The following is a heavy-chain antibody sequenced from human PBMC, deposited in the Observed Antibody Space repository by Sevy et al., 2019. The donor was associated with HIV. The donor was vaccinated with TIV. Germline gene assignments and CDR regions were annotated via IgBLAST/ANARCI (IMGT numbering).Heavy chain of an antibody. CDR2: ITNSGSSI. CDR3: ARDLPPSATTVAHFDY. D-gene: IGHD4-17*01. V-gene: IGHV3-48*03. J-gene: IGHJ4*02. Sequence: GGSLRLSCTASGFTFSSYEMNWVRQAPGKGLEWVSYITNSGSSIYYSDSVRGRLTVSRDKDKNSLYLQMKSLSAEDTAVYYCARDLPPSATTVAHFDYWGRGTLVTVSS. CDR1: GFTFSSYE.